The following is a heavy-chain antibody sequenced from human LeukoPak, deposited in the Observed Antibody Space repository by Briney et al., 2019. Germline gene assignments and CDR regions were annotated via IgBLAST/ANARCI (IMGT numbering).Heavy chain of an antibody. CDR1: GFTFGNSW. CDR3: IVVVEPPDSDGFDV. J-gene: IGHJ3*01. D-gene: IGHD1-14*01. CDR2: INADGSTT. Sequence: GGSLRLSCAASGFTFGNSWVHWVRQAPGKGLVGVSLINADGSTTSYADSVKGRFTISRDNAGNTLSLEMNSLTIEDTAVYYCIVVVEPPDSDGFDVWGQGTMITVSS. V-gene: IGHV3-74*01.